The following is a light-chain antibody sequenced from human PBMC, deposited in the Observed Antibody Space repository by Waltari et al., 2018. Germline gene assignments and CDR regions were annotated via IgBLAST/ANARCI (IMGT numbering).Light chain of an antibody. CDR3: QSYDGSLTGWV. Sequence: QSVLTQPPSVSGAPGQRVTISCTGRTPNAGATCGVSWYQPLPGEAPKLLIHDDSSRPSGVPDRFSGSKSGTSAYLAITGLQAEDEADYYCQSYDGSLTGWVFGGGTNLAVL. J-gene: IGLJ3*02. CDR1: TPNAGATCG. CDR2: DDS. V-gene: IGLV1-40*01.